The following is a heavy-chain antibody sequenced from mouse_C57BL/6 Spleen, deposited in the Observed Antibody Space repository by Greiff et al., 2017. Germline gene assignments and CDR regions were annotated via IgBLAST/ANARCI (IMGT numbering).Heavy chain of an antibody. D-gene: IGHD4-1*01. CDR1: GFTFSSYA. CDR3: ARDQTGTGLDY. V-gene: IGHV5-4*01. J-gene: IGHJ2*01. Sequence: EVMLVESGGGLVKPGGSLKLSCAASGFTFSSYAMSWVRQTPEKRLEWVATISDGGSYTYYPDNVKGGFTISRDNAKNNLYLQMSHLKSEDTAMYYCARDQTGTGLDYWGQGTTLTVAS. CDR2: ISDGGSYT.